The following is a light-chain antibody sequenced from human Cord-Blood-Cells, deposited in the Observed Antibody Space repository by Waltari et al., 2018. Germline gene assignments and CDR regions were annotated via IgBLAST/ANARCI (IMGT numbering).Light chain of an antibody. CDR2: DVR. V-gene: IGLV2-14*01. CDR3: SSYTSSSTLV. Sequence: QSALTQPASVSGSPGQSITIPCTGTSSSGGGYNYVSWYQQPPGKAPKLMIYDVRNRPSGVSNRFSGSKSGNTASLTISGLQAEDEADYYCSSYTSSSTLVFGGGTKLTVL. CDR1: SSSGGGYNY. J-gene: IGLJ3*02.